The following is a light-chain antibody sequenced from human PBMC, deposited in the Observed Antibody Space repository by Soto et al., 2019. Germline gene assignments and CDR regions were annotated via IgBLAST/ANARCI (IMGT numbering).Light chain of an antibody. J-gene: IGLJ3*02. Sequence: QSVLTQPPSASGSPGQSVSISCTGTSSDVGAYDYVCWYQQHPGKAPKLMIYEVNTRPSGVPDRFSGSKSGNTASLTVSGLQAGDDADYYCSSFAANDNVVFGGGTQLTVL. CDR2: EVN. V-gene: IGLV2-8*01. CDR1: SSDVGAYDY. CDR3: SSFAANDNVV.